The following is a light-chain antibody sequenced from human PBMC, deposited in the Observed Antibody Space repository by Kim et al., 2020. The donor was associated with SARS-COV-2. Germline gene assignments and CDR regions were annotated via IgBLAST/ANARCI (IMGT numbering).Light chain of an antibody. J-gene: IGLJ3*02. Sequence: SVALGQTAGITCEGNDIGTKNVHWFQQKPGQAPVLVIYRDRNRPSGIPERFSGSNSGNTATLTISRAQPGDEADYYCQVWDSSTGVFGGGTQLTVL. CDR3: QVWDSSTGV. V-gene: IGLV3-9*01. CDR2: RDR. CDR1: DIGTKN.